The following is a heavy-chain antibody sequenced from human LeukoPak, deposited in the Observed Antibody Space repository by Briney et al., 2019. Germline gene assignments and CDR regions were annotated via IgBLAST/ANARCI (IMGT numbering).Heavy chain of an antibody. CDR2: IIPIFGTA. D-gene: IGHD3-22*01. V-gene: IGHV1-69*01. Sequence: GSSVKVSCKASGGTFSSYAISWVRQAPGQGLEWMEGIIPIFGTANYAQKFQGRVTITADESTSTAYMELSSLRSEDTAVYYCARNFYFDSSGYYHYWGQGTLVTVSS. CDR1: GGTFSSYA. CDR3: ARNFYFDSSGYYHY. J-gene: IGHJ4*02.